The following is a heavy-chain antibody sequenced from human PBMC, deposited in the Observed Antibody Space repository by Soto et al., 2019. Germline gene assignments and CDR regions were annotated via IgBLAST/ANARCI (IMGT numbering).Heavy chain of an antibody. CDR1: GFAVSSNF. Sequence: PGVSLRLSCAASGFAVSSNFMSWVRQAPGKGLEWVSVIYSGGSTYYADSVKGRFTISRDNSENTLYLQMNSLRAEDTAIYYCARATMIGLLSSWGQGTLVTVSS. CDR3: ARATMIGLLSS. J-gene: IGHJ5*02. V-gene: IGHV3-66*01. CDR2: IYSGGST. D-gene: IGHD3-22*01.